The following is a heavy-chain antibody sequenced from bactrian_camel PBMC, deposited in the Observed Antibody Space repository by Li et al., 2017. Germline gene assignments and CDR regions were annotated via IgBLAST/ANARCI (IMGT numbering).Heavy chain of an antibody. Sequence: HVQLVESGGGSVQAGGSLRLSCVVSSGTSTSYSMGWFRQAPGKEREGVASVERDGNTEYKDSVKGRFTISKDNTKNTLYLHMNSLKPEDTAMYYCAARSGTCTLNASPRSFGTWGQGTQVTVS. CDR1: SGTSTSYS. J-gene: IGHJ6*01. CDR2: VERDGNT. D-gene: IGHD1*01. V-gene: IGHV3S57*01. CDR3: AARSGTCTLNASPRSFGT.